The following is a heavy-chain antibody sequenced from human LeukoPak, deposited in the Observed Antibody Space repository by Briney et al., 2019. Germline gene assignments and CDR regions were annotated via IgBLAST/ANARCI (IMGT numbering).Heavy chain of an antibody. J-gene: IGHJ4*02. D-gene: IGHD3-10*01. CDR1: GFTFDDYV. Sequence: PGGSLRLSSVASGFTFDDYVMSGVRQPPGKGLEWVSGINWNGDNTGYADSVKGRFTISRDNAKHSLYLQMDSLRAEDTAFYYCASGYYLGSGSYASLYYFHFWGQGTLVTVSS. CDR3: ASGYYLGSGSYASLYYFHF. V-gene: IGHV3-20*04. CDR2: INWNGDNT.